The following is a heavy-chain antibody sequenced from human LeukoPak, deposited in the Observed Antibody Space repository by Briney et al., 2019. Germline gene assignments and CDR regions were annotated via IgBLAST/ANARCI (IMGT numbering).Heavy chain of an antibody. V-gene: IGHV4-30-2*01. CDR2: IYHSGST. CDR3: ARGPMVRGVIGSAYGMDV. D-gene: IGHD3-10*01. CDR1: GGSISSGGYS. Sequence: SETLFLTCAVSGGSISSGGYSWSWIRQPPGKGLEWIGYIYHSGSTYYNPSLKSRVTISVDRSKNQFSLKLGSVTAADTAVYYCARGPMVRGVIGSAYGMDVWGQGTTVTVSS. J-gene: IGHJ6*02.